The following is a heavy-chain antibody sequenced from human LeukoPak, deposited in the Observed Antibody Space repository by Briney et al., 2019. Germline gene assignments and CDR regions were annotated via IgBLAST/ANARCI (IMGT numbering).Heavy chain of an antibody. CDR1: GYSISSGYY. Sequence: TSETLSLTCTVSGYSISSGYYWGWIRQPPGKGLEWIGSIYHSGNTYYNPSLKSRVTISVDTSKNQFSLKLSSVTAADTAVYYCARASIVVVVAGDAFDIWGQGTMVTVSS. J-gene: IGHJ3*02. V-gene: IGHV4-38-2*02. CDR3: ARASIVVVVAGDAFDI. D-gene: IGHD2-15*01. CDR2: IYHSGNT.